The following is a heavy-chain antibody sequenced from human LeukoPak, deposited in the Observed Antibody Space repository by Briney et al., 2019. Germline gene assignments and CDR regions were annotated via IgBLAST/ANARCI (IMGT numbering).Heavy chain of an antibody. D-gene: IGHD2-21*02. CDR1: GYRFTSYW. Sequence: GESLKISCKGSGYRFTSYWIGWVRQVPGKGLEWMGIIYPGDSDTRYSPSFQGQVTISADKSISPASLQWSSLKASDTAMYYCATSGVGYCGRDCYADWAQGTLVTVSS. CDR2: IYPGDSDT. CDR3: ATSGVGYCGRDCYAD. V-gene: IGHV5-51*01. J-gene: IGHJ4*02.